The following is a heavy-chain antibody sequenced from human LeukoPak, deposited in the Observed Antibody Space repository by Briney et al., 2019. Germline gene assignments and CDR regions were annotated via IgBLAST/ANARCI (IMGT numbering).Heavy chain of an antibody. CDR1: GYTFTVYF. Sequence: GASVKVSCKPSGYTFTVYFIHWVRQAPRQGLEWIGWIVVGSGNTNYAQKFQERVTITRDMSTSTAYMELSSLRSEDTAVYYCAADSSGHPEYYYYMDVWGKGTTVTVSS. CDR2: IVVGSGNT. D-gene: IGHD6-25*01. CDR3: AADSSGHPEYYYYMDV. J-gene: IGHJ6*03. V-gene: IGHV1-58*02.